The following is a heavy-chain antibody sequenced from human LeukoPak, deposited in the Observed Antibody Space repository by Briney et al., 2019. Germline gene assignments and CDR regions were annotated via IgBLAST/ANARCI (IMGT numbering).Heavy chain of an antibody. J-gene: IGHJ6*02. CDR1: GDSVSSNSAA. CDR3: ARAVLAAANYGMDV. CDR2: TYYRSKWYN. D-gene: IGHD6-13*01. V-gene: IGHV6-1*01. Sequence: SQTLSLTCAISGDSVSSNSAAWNWIRQSPSRGLEWLGRTYYRSKWYNDYVVSVKSRITINPDTSKNQFSLQLNSVTPEDTAVYYSARAVLAAANYGMDVWGQGTTVTVSS.